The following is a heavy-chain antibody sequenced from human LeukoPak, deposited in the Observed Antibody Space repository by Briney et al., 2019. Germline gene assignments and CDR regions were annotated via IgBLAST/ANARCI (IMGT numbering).Heavy chain of an antibody. V-gene: IGHV3-23*01. D-gene: IGHD4/OR15-4a*01. CDR3: AKDQGNDYGDQLHY. CDR1: GFSFSSFA. CDR2: IHGSGGLT. J-gene: IGHJ4*02. Sequence: GGSLRLSCAASGFSFSSFAMSWVRQAPGKGLEWVSSIHGSGGLTYYADSVRGRFSISRDTSSVYLHMNGLRAEDTALYYCAKDQGNDYGDQLHYWGQGTLVTVSS.